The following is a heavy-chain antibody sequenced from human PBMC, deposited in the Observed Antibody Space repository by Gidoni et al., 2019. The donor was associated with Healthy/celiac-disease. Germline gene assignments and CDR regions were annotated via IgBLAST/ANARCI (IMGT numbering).Heavy chain of an antibody. Sequence: EVQLLESGGGWVQPGGSLSISCAASGFPFGSYSMSWGRQAPGEGGGWVSAISGSGGSTYYADSVKGRFTISRDNSKNTLYLQMNSLRAEDTAVYYCAKDVDYGGDYWGQGTLVTVSS. CDR3: AKDVDYGGDY. V-gene: IGHV3-23*01. D-gene: IGHD4-17*01. CDR1: GFPFGSYS. J-gene: IGHJ4*02. CDR2: ISGSGGST.